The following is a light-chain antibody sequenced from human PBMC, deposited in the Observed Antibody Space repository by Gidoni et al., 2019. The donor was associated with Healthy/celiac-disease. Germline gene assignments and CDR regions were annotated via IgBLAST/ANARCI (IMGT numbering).Light chain of an antibody. V-gene: IGKV1-39*01. Sequence: DIQMTQSPSSLSASVGDRVTITCRASQSISSYLNWYQQKPGKAPKLLIYAASSLHSGVPSRFIGSGSGTDFTLTISSLQPEDFATYYCQQSYSTPFTFGPGTKVDIK. J-gene: IGKJ3*01. CDR1: QSISSY. CDR3: QQSYSTPFT. CDR2: AAS.